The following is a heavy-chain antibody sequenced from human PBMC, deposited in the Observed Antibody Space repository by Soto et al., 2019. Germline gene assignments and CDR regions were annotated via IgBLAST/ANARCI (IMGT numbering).Heavy chain of an antibody. CDR3: AKDQAGSSWSPRDY. Sequence: ESGGGLVQPGGSRRLSCAASGFTFSSYAMSWVRQAPGKGLEWVSAISGSGGSTYYADSVKGRFTISRDNSKNTLYLQMNSLRAEDTAVYYCAKDQAGSSWSPRDYWGQGTLVTVSS. D-gene: IGHD6-13*01. CDR2: ISGSGGST. J-gene: IGHJ4*02. V-gene: IGHV3-23*01. CDR1: GFTFSSYA.